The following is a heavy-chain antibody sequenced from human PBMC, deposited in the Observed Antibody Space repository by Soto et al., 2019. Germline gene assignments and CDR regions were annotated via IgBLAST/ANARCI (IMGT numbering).Heavy chain of an antibody. CDR2: ISKSDYT. CDR1: GFAFNNYG. V-gene: IGHV3-21*01. D-gene: IGHD2-2*01. J-gene: IGHJ4*02. CDR3: AREDSIIIPAVSDF. Sequence: GGSLRLSCTVSGFAFNNYGINWVRQAPGKGLEWVSSISKSDYTYYSDSVKGRLTISRDNAKNSVSLQMNTLRVEDTAVYYCAREDSIIIPAVSDFWGQGTLVTVSS.